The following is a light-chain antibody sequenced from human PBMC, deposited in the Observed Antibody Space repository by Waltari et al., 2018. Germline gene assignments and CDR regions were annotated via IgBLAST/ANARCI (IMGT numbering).Light chain of an antibody. Sequence: QSALTQPPSASGSPGQSVTISCTGTSSHVGGCNFVSWYQQHPGKAPKLMLYEVSKRPSGVPDRFSGSKSGNTASLTVSGLQAEDEADYYCSSYAGSNNLLFGGGTRLTVL. J-gene: IGLJ3*02. CDR1: SSHVGGCNF. CDR2: EVS. CDR3: SSYAGSNNLL. V-gene: IGLV2-8*01.